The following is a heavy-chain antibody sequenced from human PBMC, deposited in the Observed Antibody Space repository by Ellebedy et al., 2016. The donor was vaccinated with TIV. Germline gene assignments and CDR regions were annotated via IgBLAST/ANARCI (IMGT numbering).Heavy chain of an antibody. CDR2: IYSSGIT. V-gene: IGHV3-53*01. D-gene: IGHD3/OR15-3a*01. Sequence: GESLKISCAVSGFSVSANYMSWVRQPPGKGLEWVSIIYSSGITYYPDSVKGRFTISRDTSKTTVSLQINSLRAEDTAVYYCSRVDLGLAFHSWGRGTLVTVSS. J-gene: IGHJ4*02. CDR3: SRVDLGLAFHS. CDR1: GFSVSANY.